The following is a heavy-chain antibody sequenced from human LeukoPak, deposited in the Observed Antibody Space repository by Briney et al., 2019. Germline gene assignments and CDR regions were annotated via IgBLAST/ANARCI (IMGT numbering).Heavy chain of an antibody. D-gene: IGHD5-12*01. J-gene: IGHJ4*02. CDR1: GFIFSDYS. V-gene: IGHV3-48*04. CDR3: ARDYRYAFDN. Sequence: PGGSLRLSCAASGFIFSDYSMNWVRQAPGKGPEWNSYIGISSGRTMYADSVKGRFTISRDTTKKSLYLQMNSLRVEDTAVYYCARDYRYAFDNWGQGTLVTVSS. CDR2: IGISSGRT.